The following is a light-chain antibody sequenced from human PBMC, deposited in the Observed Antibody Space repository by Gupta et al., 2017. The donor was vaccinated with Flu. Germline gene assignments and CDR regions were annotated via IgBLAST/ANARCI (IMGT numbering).Light chain of an antibody. Sequence: EIVMTQYPATLSVSPGERATLSCRASQSVRSNLDWYQQKPGQAPRRLIYGASTRDTGIPARFSGSGCGTYVPLTISSRQSEDFAGYYCQQYKNWPPWTFGQGTKVEIK. CDR2: GAS. CDR1: QSVRSN. CDR3: QQYKNWPPWT. V-gene: IGKV3-15*01. J-gene: IGKJ1*01.